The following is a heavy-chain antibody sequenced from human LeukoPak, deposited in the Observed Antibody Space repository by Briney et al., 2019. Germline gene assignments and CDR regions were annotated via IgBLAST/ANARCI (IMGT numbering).Heavy chain of an antibody. CDR2: INPNSGGT. J-gene: IGHJ3*02. Sequence: ASVKVSCKASGYTFTGYYMHWVRQAPGQGLEWMGWINPNSGGTNYAQKFQGWVTMTRDTSISTAYMELSRLRSDDTAVYYCARVADSGYDSSTSAFDIWGQGTMVTVSS. CDR1: GYTFTGYY. D-gene: IGHD5-12*01. V-gene: IGHV1-2*04. CDR3: ARVADSGYDSSTSAFDI.